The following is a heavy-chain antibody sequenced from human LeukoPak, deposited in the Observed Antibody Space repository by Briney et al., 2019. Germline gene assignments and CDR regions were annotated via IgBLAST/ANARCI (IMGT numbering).Heavy chain of an antibody. CDR2: IYHSGST. Sequence: SETLSLTCAVSGGSISSGGYSWSWIRQPPGKGLEWIGYIYHSGSTYYNPSLKSRVTISVDRSKNQLSLNLNSVTAADTAVYYCARGYCSGGSCYQPFDYWGQGTLVTVSS. CDR3: ARGYCSGGSCYQPFDY. D-gene: IGHD2-15*01. J-gene: IGHJ4*02. CDR1: GGSISSGGYS. V-gene: IGHV4-30-2*01.